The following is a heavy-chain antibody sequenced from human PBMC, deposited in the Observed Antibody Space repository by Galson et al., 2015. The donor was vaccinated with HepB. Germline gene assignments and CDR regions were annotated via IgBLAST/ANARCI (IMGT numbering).Heavy chain of an antibody. CDR1: GFTFSSYG. D-gene: IGHD2-2*01. CDR3: AGIGYCSSTSCYGDYYYGMDV. V-gene: IGHV3-33*01. J-gene: IGHJ6*02. Sequence: SLRLSCAASGFTFSSYGMHWVRQAPGKGLEWVAVIWYDGSNKYYADSVKGRFTISRDNSKNTLYLQMNSLRAEDTAVYYCAGIGYCSSTSCYGDYYYGMDVWGQGTTVTVSS. CDR2: IWYDGSNK.